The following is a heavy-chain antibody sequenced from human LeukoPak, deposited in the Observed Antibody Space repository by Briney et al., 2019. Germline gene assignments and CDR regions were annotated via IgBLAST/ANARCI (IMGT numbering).Heavy chain of an antibody. V-gene: IGHV3-7*01. D-gene: IGHD6-19*01. CDR2: IKNDGAVK. CDR1: GFTFSYHW. J-gene: IGHJ4*02. Sequence: GGSLRLSCAASGFTFSYHWMTWVRQAPGKGLEWVANIKNDGAVKNYVDSVKGRFTISRDNAKNSLYLQMNSLRAEDTAVYYCARSSGWQYYFDYWGQGTLVTVSS. CDR3: ARSSGWQYYFDY.